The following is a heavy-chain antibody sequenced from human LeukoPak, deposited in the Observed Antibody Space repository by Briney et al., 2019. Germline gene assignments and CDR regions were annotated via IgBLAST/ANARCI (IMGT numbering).Heavy chain of an antibody. CDR3: VRAMAPLDTFNYQYAMDV. CDR2: MNPNSGNT. J-gene: IGHJ6*02. V-gene: IGHV1-8*01. Sequence: ASVKVSCKASGYTFNNYDINWVRQAPGQGLEWMGWMNPNSGNTGYAQRFQGRFTLTRETFISTAYMELSSLRSDDTAVYYCVRAMAPLDTFNYQYAMDVWGQGTMVTVSS. D-gene: IGHD5-24*01. CDR1: GYTFNNYD.